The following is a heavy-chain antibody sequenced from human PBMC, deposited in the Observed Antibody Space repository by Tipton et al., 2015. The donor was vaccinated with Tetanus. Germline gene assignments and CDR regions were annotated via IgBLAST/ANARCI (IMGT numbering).Heavy chain of an antibody. CDR3: ARDGFYYGSGSYYRAF. CDR1: GLSFSGYG. Sequence: RSLRLSCATSGLSFSGYGLHWLRQAPGKGLEWVALVAYDGNNKYYADSVKARFTISRDNSKDTLYLQMNSLRPEDTAVYDCARDGFYYGSGSYYRAFWGQGTRVTVSP. J-gene: IGHJ4*02. V-gene: IGHV3-30-3*01. D-gene: IGHD3-10*01. CDR2: VAYDGNNK.